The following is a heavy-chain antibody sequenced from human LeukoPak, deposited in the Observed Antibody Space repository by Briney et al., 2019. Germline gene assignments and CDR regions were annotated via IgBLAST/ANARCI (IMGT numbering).Heavy chain of an antibody. CDR1: GGSFSGYY. V-gene: IGHV4-34*01. Sequence: SETLSLTCAVYGGSFSGYYWSWIHQPPGKGLEWIGEINHSGSTNYNPSLKSRVTISVDTSKNQFSLKLSSVTAADTAVYYCARIRYYYDSSGYYGPHFYYYYGMDVWGQGTTVTVSS. CDR2: INHSGST. J-gene: IGHJ6*02. D-gene: IGHD3-22*01. CDR3: ARIRYYYDSSGYYGPHFYYYYGMDV.